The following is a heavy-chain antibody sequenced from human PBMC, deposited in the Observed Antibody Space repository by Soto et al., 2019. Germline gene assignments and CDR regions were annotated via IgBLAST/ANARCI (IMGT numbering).Heavy chain of an antibody. CDR2: IRSKANSYAT. CDR1: GFTLSGSA. CDR3: TTTVGATNRGRGVGFYYYGMDV. V-gene: IGHV3-73*02. D-gene: IGHD1-26*01. Sequence: EVQLVESGGGLVQPGGSLKLSCAASGFTLSGSAMHWVRQASGKGLEWVGRIRSKANSYATAYAASVKGRFTISRDDSKNTVYLQLNCLHNEDKVVYYCTTTVGATNRGRGVGFYYYGMDVWGEGTTVAVSS. J-gene: IGHJ6*02.